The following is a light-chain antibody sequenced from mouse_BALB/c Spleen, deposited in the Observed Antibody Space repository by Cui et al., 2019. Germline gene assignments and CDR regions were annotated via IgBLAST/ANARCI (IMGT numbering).Light chain of an antibody. Sequence: SPKFMSTSVGDRVSITCKASQDVGTAVAWYQQKPGQSPKLLIYWASTRHTGVPDRFTGSGSGTDFTLTISNVQSEDLADYFCQQYSSYPRTFGGGTKLEIK. V-gene: IGKV6-23*01. CDR1: QDVGTA. CDR3: QQYSSYPRT. J-gene: IGKJ1*01. CDR2: WAS.